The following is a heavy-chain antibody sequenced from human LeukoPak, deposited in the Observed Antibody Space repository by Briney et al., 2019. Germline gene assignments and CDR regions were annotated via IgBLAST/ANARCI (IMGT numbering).Heavy chain of an antibody. CDR1: GGSFSGYY. D-gene: IGHD6-13*01. V-gene: IGHV4-34*01. Sequence: SETLSLTCAVYGGSFSGYYWSWIRQPPGKGLEWIGEINHSGSTNYNPSLKSRVTISVDTSKNQFSLKLGSVTAADTAVYYCASGGYSSSQGIDYWGQGTLVTVSS. CDR2: INHSGST. CDR3: ASGGYSSSQGIDY. J-gene: IGHJ4*02.